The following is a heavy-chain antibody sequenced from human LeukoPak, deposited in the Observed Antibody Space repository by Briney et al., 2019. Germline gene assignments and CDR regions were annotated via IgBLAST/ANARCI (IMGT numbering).Heavy chain of an antibody. Sequence: GGSLRLSCAASGFTFSSYAMSWARQAPGKGLEWVSAISGSGGSTYYADSVKGRFTISRDNSKNMLYLQMNSLRAEDTAVYYCAKERGRGRDSPWFDYWGQGTLVTVSS. CDR3: AKERGRGRDSPWFDY. J-gene: IGHJ4*02. CDR1: GFTFSSYA. CDR2: ISGSGGST. V-gene: IGHV3-23*01. D-gene: IGHD1-26*01.